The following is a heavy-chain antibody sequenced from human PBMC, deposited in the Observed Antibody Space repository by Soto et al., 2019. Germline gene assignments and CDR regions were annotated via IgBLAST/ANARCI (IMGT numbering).Heavy chain of an antibody. CDR3: ARGPTVTTSGDLLFWAFDI. CDR1: GYTFTSYD. J-gene: IGHJ3*02. V-gene: IGHV1-8*01. Sequence: ASVKVSCKASGYTFTSYDINWVRQATGQGLEWMGWMNPNSGNTGYAQKFQGRVTMTRNTSISTAYMELSSLRSEDTAVYYCARGPTVTTSGDLLFWAFDIWGQGTMVTVSS. D-gene: IGHD4-17*01. CDR2: MNPNSGNT.